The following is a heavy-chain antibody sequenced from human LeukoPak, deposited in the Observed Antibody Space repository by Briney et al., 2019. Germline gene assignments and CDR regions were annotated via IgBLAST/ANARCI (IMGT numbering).Heavy chain of an antibody. J-gene: IGHJ6*02. CDR1: GGSISSVGYS. CDR3: ARDRGYSYAPLYYYYYYGMDV. CDR2: IYHSGSTIYHSVNT. V-gene: IGHV4-30-2*01. Sequence: SETLSLTCTVSGGSISSVGYSWSWVRQPPGTGLEWIGSIYHSGSTIYHSVNTYYNPSLESRVTISVDKSKNQFSLNLNSVTAADTAVYYCARDRGYSYAPLYYYYYYGMDVWGQGTTVTVSS. D-gene: IGHD5-18*01.